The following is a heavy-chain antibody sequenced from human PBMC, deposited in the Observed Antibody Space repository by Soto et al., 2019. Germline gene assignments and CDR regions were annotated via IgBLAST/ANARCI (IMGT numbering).Heavy chain of an antibody. V-gene: IGHV4-34*01. Sequence: PSETLSLTCAFYCGSFNHDYWSWIRQPPGKGLEWIGEINHSGSTNYNPSLKNRVTISVDTSKNQFSLKLTSVTAADTAVYYCARVGLRYCSSTSCSPGWGQGTLVTVSS. CDR1: CGSFNHDY. D-gene: IGHD2-2*01. CDR2: INHSGST. CDR3: ARVGLRYCSSTSCSPG. J-gene: IGHJ4*02.